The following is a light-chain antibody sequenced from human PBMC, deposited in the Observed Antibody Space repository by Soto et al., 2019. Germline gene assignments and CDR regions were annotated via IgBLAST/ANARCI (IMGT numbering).Light chain of an antibody. Sequence: DIQMTQSPSTLSASVGDRVTITCRASQSINSWLAWYQQKPGKAPKLLIYDASSLESWVPSRFSGSGSGTEFTLTISSLQPDDFVTYYCQQYNCYCTFCQGNKVEIK. CDR1: QSINSW. CDR2: DAS. CDR3: QQYNCYCT. J-gene: IGKJ1*01. V-gene: IGKV1-5*01.